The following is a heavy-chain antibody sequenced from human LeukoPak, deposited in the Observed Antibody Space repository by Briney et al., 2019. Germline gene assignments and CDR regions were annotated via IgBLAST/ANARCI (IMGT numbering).Heavy chain of an antibody. V-gene: IGHV4-34*01. J-gene: IGHJ1*01. CDR1: GGSFSGYY. CDR2: INHSGST. D-gene: IGHD2-15*01. CDR3: ARYRTWYCSGGSCYSGYFQH. Sequence: NTSETLSLTCAVYGGSFSGYYWSWIRQPPGKGLEWIGEINHSGSTNYNPSLKSRVTISVDTSKNQFSLKLSSVTAADTAVYYCARYRTWYCSGGSCYSGYFQHWGQGTLVTVSS.